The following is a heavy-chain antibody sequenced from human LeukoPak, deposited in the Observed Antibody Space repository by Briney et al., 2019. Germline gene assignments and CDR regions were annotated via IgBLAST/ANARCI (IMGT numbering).Heavy chain of an antibody. J-gene: IGHJ4*02. V-gene: IGHV3-23*01. D-gene: IGHD2-2*01. CDR3: AKRVPRGDIVVVPVFDY. CDR2: ISGSGGST. Sequence: GGSLRLSCAASGITFSSYAMSWVRQAPGKGLEWVSAISGSGGSTYYADSVKGRFTISRDNSKNTLYLQMNSLRAEDTAVYYCAKRVPRGDIVVVPVFDYWGQGTLVTVSS. CDR1: GITFSSYA.